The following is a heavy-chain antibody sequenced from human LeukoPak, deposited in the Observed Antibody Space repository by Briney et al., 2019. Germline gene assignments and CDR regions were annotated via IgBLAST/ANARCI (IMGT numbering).Heavy chain of an antibody. CDR1: VGSISSYY. V-gene: IGHV4-4*07. CDR2: IYTSGST. CDR3: ARSRGGIQLIDY. D-gene: IGHD5-18*01. Sequence: SEILSLTCTVSVGSISSYYGSWIRQPAGKGPEWIGRIYTSGSTNYNPSLKSRVTMSVDTSKNQFSLKLSSVTAADTAVYYCARSRGGIQLIDYWGQGTLVTVSS. J-gene: IGHJ4*02.